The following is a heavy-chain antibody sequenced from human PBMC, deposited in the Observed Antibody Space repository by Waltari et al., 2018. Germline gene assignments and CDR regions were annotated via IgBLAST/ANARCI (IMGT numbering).Heavy chain of an antibody. D-gene: IGHD1-7*01. CDR3: ARVTITGTTRYYYMDV. J-gene: IGHJ6*03. V-gene: IGHV4-38-2*02. CDR2: IYHIGST. Sequence: QVQLQESGPGLVKPSEPLSLTCTVSGYSISSGYYWGWIRQPPGKGLEWMWRIYHIGSTSYNPALKSRGPRSVDTSTNQFSLKLSSVTAADTAVDYCARVTITGTTRYYYMDVWGKGTTVTVSS. CDR1: GYSISSGYY.